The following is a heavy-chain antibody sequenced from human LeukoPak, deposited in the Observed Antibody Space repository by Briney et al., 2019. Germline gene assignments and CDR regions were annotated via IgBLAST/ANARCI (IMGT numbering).Heavy chain of an antibody. J-gene: IGHJ4*02. CDR3: ARDRY. Sequence: SETLSLTCTVSGYSISSGYFWGWIRQPPGKGLEWIGSIYHSGSTYYNPSLKGRVTISVDTSKNQFSLKLTSVTAADTAVYYCARDRYWGQGTLVTVSS. CDR1: GYSISSGYF. CDR2: IYHSGST. V-gene: IGHV4-38-2*02.